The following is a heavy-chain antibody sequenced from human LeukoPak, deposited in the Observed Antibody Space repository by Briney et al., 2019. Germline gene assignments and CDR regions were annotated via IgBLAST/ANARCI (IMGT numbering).Heavy chain of an antibody. D-gene: IGHD1-26*01. J-gene: IGHJ4*02. CDR1: GFTFSSYA. V-gene: IGHV3-21*01. CDR3: ARKGGFSGSFVYYFDY. Sequence: SGGSLRLSCAASGFTFSSYAMSWVRQAPGKGLEWVSSISSSSSYIYYADSVKGRFTISRDNAKNSLYLQMNSLRAEDTAVYYCARKGGFSGSFVYYFDYWGQGTLVTVSS. CDR2: ISSSSSYI.